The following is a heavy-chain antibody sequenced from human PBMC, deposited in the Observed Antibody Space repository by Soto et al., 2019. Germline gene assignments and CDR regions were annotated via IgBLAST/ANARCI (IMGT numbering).Heavy chain of an antibody. Sequence: ASVKVSCKASGYTFTGYYMHWVRQAPGQGLEWMGWINPNSGGTNYAQKFQGRVTMTRDTSISTAYMELSRLRSDDTAVYYCARDPRITGTTQDFDYWGQGTLVTVSS. CDR3: ARDPRITGTTQDFDY. CDR1: GYTFTGYY. V-gene: IGHV1-2*02. D-gene: IGHD1-7*01. J-gene: IGHJ4*02. CDR2: INPNSGGT.